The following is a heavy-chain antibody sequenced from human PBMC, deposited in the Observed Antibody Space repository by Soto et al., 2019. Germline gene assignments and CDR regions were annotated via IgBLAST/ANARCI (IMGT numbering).Heavy chain of an antibody. J-gene: IGHJ3*02. Sequence: QVQLVESGGGVVQPGRSLRLSCAASGFTFSSYGMHWVRQAPGKGLEWVAVIWYDGSNKCYADSVKGRFTISRDNSKNTLYLQMNSLRAEDTAVYYCARDLIKYDYIWGSYRYGSAFDIWGQGTMVTVSS. CDR2: IWYDGSNK. V-gene: IGHV3-33*01. D-gene: IGHD3-16*02. CDR3: ARDLIKYDYIWGSYRYGSAFDI. CDR1: GFTFSSYG.